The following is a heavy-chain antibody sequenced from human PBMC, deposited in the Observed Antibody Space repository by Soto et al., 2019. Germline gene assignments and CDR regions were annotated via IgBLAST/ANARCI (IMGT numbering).Heavy chain of an antibody. CDR1: GYTFTSYD. CDR2: INAGNGNK. CDR3: EARDGNVCSDAFDI. Sequence: VPLLQSGEEVKKPGASVKVSCKDSGYTFTSYDMHWLRKAIGQMLEWMGWINAGNGNKKYSQKFKSRVNIITDTTASTAYMELSSLRTEDTAVYYCEARDGNVCSDAFDIWGQVTMVTVSS. D-gene: IGHD3-10*02. V-gene: IGHV1-3*01. J-gene: IGHJ3*02.